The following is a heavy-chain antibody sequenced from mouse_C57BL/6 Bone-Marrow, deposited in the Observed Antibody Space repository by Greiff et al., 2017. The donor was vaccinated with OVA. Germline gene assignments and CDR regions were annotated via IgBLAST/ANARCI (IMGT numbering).Heavy chain of an antibody. CDR1: GFTFSSYG. Sequence: EVKLMESGGDLVKPGGSLKLSCAASGFTFSSYGMSWVRQTPDKRLEWVATISSGGSYTYYPDSVKGRFTISRDNAKNTLYLQMSSLKSEDTAMYYCANYGNYSYWGQGTTLTVSS. CDR3: ANYGNYSY. CDR2: ISSGGSYT. V-gene: IGHV5-6*01. J-gene: IGHJ2*01. D-gene: IGHD2-1*01.